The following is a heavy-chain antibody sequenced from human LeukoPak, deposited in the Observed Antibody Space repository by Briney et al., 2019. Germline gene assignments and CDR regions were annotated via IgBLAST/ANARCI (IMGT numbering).Heavy chain of an antibody. V-gene: IGHV4-39*07. CDR1: GGSISSSSYY. D-gene: IGHD5-12*01. CDR2: IYYSGST. J-gene: IGHJ4*02. Sequence: SETLSLTCTVSGGSISSSSYYWGWIRQPPGKGLEWIGSIYYSGSTYYNPSLKSRVTISVDTSKNQFSLKLSSVTAADTAVYYCARGIVATDFDYWGQGTLVTVSS. CDR3: ARGIVATDFDY.